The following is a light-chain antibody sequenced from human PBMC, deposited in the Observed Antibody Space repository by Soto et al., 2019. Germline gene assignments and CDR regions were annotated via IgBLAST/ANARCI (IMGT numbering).Light chain of an antibody. Sequence: IKMYRSPSTLSASIVDRVTTTVRASQSVSRWLAWYQQKPGKAPKLLIYDASTLESGVPSRFSGSGSGTEFTLSISSLQADDFASYYCQHYMSYPWRFGRGGMVDVK. V-gene: IGKV1-5*01. J-gene: IGKJ1*01. CDR2: DAS. CDR3: QHYMSYPWR. CDR1: QSVSRW.